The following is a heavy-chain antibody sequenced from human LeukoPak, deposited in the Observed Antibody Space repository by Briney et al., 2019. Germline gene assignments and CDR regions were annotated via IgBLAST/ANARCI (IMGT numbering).Heavy chain of an antibody. J-gene: IGHJ5*02. CDR2: IIPMLGRS. Sequence: SVKVSCKASGGSFSSYGISWVRQAPGQGLEWMGGIIPMLGRSNYAQKFQGRVTISTDESTSTAYMEMSSLRSEDAAVYYCAREDHTANNWFDPWGQGTLVTVSS. V-gene: IGHV1-69*05. D-gene: IGHD5-18*01. CDR1: GGSFSSYG. CDR3: AREDHTANNWFDP.